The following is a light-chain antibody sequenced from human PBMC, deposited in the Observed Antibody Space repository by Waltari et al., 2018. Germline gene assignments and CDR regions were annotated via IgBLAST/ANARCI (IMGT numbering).Light chain of an antibody. CDR3: CSYAGSYTHVV. CDR2: DVT. V-gene: IGLV2-11*01. Sequence: QSALTQPRSVSGSPGQSVPISCTGTSRDVGGSDYVSWYQHPPGKAPKLMICDVTKRPSGVPDRFSGSKSGNTASLTISGLQAEDEADYYCCSYAGSYTHVVFGGGTKLTVL. J-gene: IGLJ2*01. CDR1: SRDVGGSDY.